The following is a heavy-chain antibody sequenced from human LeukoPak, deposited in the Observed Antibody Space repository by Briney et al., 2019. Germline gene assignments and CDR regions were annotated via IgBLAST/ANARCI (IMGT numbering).Heavy chain of an antibody. CDR1: GFIVSSKY. J-gene: IGHJ4*02. V-gene: IGHV3-66*03. CDR3: ARDRYSSSWSIDY. Sequence: GSLRLSCAASGFIVSSKYMSWVRQAPGKGLEWVSAVYSNDNTYYADPVKGRFTISRDNSKNTLYLQMNSLRAEDTAVYYCARDRYSSSWSIDYWGQGTLVTVSS. D-gene: IGHD6-13*01. CDR2: VYSNDNT.